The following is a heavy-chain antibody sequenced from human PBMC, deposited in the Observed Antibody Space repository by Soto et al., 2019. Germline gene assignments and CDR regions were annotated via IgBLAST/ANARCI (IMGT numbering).Heavy chain of an antibody. CDR3: AKRTSVPGGHLDDY. J-gene: IGHJ4*01. V-gene: IGHV3-23*01. D-gene: IGHD3-16*01. Sequence: GGSLRLSCAASGFTFSNYAMSWVRQAPGKGLEWVSAISENGGSTYYADSVKGRFTISRDNSKSALSLQMNSLRAEDTAVYYCAKRTSVPGGHLDDYWDPGTLLTVSS. CDR1: GFTFSNYA. CDR2: ISENGGST.